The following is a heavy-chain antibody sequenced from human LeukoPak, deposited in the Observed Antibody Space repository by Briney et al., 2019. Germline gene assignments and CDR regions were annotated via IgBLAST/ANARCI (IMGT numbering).Heavy chain of an antibody. D-gene: IGHD3-10*01. J-gene: IGHJ4*02. CDR2: ITRSSIYI. V-gene: IGHV3-21*04. CDR3: AKAIVVRGVIISGGYFDY. Sequence: GGSLRLSCAASGFTFSSYSMNWVRQAPGKGLEWVSSITRSSIYIYYADSQKGRFTISRDNAKNSLYLQMNSLRAEDMALYYCAKAIVVRGVIISGGYFDYWGQGTLVTVSS. CDR1: GFTFSSYS.